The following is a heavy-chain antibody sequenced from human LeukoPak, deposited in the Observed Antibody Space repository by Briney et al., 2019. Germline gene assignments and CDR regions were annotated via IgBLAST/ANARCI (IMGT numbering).Heavy chain of an antibody. D-gene: IGHD3-3*01. Sequence: GGSLRLSCAASGFTFDDYAMHWVRQAPGKGLEWVSGISWNSGSIGYADSVKGRFTISRDNSKNTLYLQMNSLRAEDTAVFYCAKVETLWSRWVWFDPWGQGTLVTVSS. V-gene: IGHV3-9*01. CDR1: GFTFDDYA. CDR3: AKVETLWSRWVWFDP. CDR2: ISWNSGSI. J-gene: IGHJ5*02.